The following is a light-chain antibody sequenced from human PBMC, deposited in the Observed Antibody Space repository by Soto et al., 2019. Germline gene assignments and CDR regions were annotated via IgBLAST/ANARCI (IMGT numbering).Light chain of an antibody. CDR2: GAS. CDR3: QQSNNNPRT. CDR1: QSISNN. J-gene: IGKJ1*01. V-gene: IGKV3-15*01. Sequence: ARETLSCRSSQSISNNLAWYQQKPGQAPKLLIYGASTRASGIPARFSGSGSGTEFTLTISNLQSEDFAIYYCQQSNNNPRTFGQGTKVDIK.